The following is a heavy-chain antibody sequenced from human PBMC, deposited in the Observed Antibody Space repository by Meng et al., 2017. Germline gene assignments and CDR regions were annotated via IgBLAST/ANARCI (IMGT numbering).Heavy chain of an antibody. D-gene: IGHD3-22*01. CDR3: ARDLNYYDSSGYSSLFDY. CDR1: GYTFTGYY. Sequence: VQLVTSVAEVKKPGASVKVSCKASGYTFTGYYMHWVRQAPGQGLEWMGRINPNSGGTNYAQKFQGRVTMTRDTSISTAYMELSRLRSDDTAVYYCARDLNYYDSSGYSSLFDYWGQGTLVTVSS. J-gene: IGHJ4*02. V-gene: IGHV1-2*06. CDR2: INPNSGGT.